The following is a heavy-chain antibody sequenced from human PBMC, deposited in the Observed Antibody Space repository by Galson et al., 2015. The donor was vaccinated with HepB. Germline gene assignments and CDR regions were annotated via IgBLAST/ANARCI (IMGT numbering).Heavy chain of an antibody. V-gene: IGHV3-30-3*01. J-gene: IGHJ4*02. CDR3: ARDGDYGGYYFDY. D-gene: IGHD2-21*01. CDR1: GFTFSSYA. CDR2: ISYDGSNK. Sequence: SLRLSCAASGFTFSSYAMHWVRQAPGKGLEWVAVISYDGSNKYYADSVKGRFTISRDNSKNTLYLQMNSLRAEDTAVYYRARDGDYGGYYFDYWGQGTLVTVSS.